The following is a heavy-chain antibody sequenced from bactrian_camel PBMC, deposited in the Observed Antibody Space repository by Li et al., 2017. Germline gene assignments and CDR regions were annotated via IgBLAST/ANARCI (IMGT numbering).Heavy chain of an antibody. Sequence: DVQLVESGGGSVQAGGSLRLSCASIGYTYSDYCMGWFRQAPGKEREDVAHIYFDGGYTTYRNYADSVKGRFTISRDGAENTLYLQMNSLAPDDTAMYYCAADLVTDEPSLVEREYYYWGQGTQVTVS. J-gene: IGHJ4*01. CDR2: IYFDGGYTT. V-gene: IGHV3S59*01. CDR3: AADLVTDEPSLVEREYYY. D-gene: IGHD1*01. CDR1: GYTYSDYC.